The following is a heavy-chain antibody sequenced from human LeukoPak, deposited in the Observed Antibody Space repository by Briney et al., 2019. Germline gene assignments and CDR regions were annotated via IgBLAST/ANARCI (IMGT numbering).Heavy chain of an antibody. Sequence: QPGGSLRLSCAASGFTFSSYSMNWVRQAPGKGLEWVSHISSSSSTIYYADSVKGRFTISRDNAKNSLYLQMNSLRAEDTAVYYCARDVSYKYQLLLDYYYGMDVWGQGTTVTVSS. CDR3: ARDVSYKYQLLLDYYYGMDV. CDR1: GFTFSSYS. D-gene: IGHD2-2*01. CDR2: ISSSSSTI. J-gene: IGHJ6*02. V-gene: IGHV3-48*01.